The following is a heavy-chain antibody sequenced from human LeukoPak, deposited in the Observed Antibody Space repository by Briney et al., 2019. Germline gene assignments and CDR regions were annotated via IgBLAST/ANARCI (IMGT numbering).Heavy chain of an antibody. CDR1: GGSFSGYY. V-gene: IGHV4-34*01. Sequence: AETLSLTCAVYGGSFSGYYWSWIGQPPGEGLEGIGEINHRGSTNYNPSLKSRVTISVDTSKNHFSLKLSSGPAADPAVYYCASTPRIAAAGSDYWGQGTLVAVSS. J-gene: IGHJ4*02. D-gene: IGHD6-13*01. CDR2: INHRGST. CDR3: ASTPRIAAAGSDY.